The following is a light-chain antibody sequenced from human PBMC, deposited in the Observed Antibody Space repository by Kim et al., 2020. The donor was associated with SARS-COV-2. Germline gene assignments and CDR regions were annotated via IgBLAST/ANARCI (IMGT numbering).Light chain of an antibody. J-gene: IGKJ1*01. CDR3: QHYGSSPRT. V-gene: IGKV3-20*01. CDR1: QSVSSSY. CDR2: GAS. Sequence: PGERATISCRASQSVSSSYLAWYQQKPGQPPRLLIYGASSRATGIPDRFSGSGSGTDFTLTISRLEPEDLAVYYCQHYGSSPRTFGQGTKVDIK.